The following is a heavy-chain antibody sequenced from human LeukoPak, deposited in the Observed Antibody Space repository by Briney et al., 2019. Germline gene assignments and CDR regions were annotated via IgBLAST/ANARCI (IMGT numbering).Heavy chain of an antibody. CDR1: GGSISSGSYY. CDR2: IYTSGST. Sequence: SQTLSLTCTVSGGSISSGSYYWSWIRQPAGKGLEWIGRIYTSGSTNYNPSLKSRVTISVDTSKNQFSLKLSSVTAADTAVYYCARESGYCSSTSCSEYYYYYYGIDVWGQGTTVTVSS. V-gene: IGHV4-61*02. CDR3: ARESGYCSSTSCSEYYYYYYGIDV. J-gene: IGHJ6*02. D-gene: IGHD2-2*01.